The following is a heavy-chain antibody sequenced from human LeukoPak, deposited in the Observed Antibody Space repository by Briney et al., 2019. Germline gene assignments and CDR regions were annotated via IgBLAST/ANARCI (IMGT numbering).Heavy chain of an antibody. CDR3: AATYYDSSGPFDY. J-gene: IGHJ4*02. D-gene: IGHD3-22*01. CDR2: IYYSGST. V-gene: IGHV4-59*08. Sequence: KPSETLSLTCTVSGGSISSYYWSWIRQPPGKGLEWIGYIYYSGSTNYNPSLKSRVTISVDTSKNQFSLKLSSVTAADTAVYYCAATYYDSSGPFDYWGQGTLVTVSS. CDR1: GGSISSYY.